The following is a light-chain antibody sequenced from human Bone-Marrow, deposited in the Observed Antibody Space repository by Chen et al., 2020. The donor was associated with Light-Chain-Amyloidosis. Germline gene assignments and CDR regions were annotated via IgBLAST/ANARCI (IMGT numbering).Light chain of an antibody. CDR2: APS. CDR3: LQSYSIPYT. J-gene: IGKJ2*01. CDR1: QSISDY. Sequence: DLPLTQSPSPLSVSVGARVTITCRASQSISDYLTWYQQKPGKAPKLLIYAPSSLQCGVPSRFSGSGSGTDFTLSISSLQPEDFATYYCLQSYSIPYTFGPGTKLESK. V-gene: IGKV1-39*01.